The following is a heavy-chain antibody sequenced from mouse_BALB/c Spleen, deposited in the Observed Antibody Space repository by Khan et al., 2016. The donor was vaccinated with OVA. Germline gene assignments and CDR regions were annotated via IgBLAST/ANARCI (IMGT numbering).Heavy chain of an antibody. Sequence: EVELVESGGGVVKPGGSLKLSCSASGFTFSSFAMSWVRQTPEKRLEWVATISTGGHYTFYPDSVKGRFTISRDNARNTLYLQMSSLRSDDTAMYYCARSLVDYYAMDYWGQGTSVTVSS. CDR2: ISTGGHYT. D-gene: IGHD2-2*01. J-gene: IGHJ4*01. CDR1: GFTFSSFA. V-gene: IGHV5-9-3*01. CDR3: ARSLVDYYAMDY.